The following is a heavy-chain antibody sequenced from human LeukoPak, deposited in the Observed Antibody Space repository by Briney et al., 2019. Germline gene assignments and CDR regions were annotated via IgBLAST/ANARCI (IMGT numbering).Heavy chain of an antibody. CDR2: ISSNSNLI. V-gene: IGHV3-48*02. Sequence: GGSLRLSCAASGFTFSSYSMNWVCQAPGKGLEWVSYISSNSNLIYYADSVEGRFAISRDNAKNSLYLQMNSLRDEDTAVYYCARDGYKTYGMDVWGQGTTVTVSS. CDR1: GFTFSSYS. J-gene: IGHJ6*02. D-gene: IGHD5-24*01. CDR3: ARDGYKTYGMDV.